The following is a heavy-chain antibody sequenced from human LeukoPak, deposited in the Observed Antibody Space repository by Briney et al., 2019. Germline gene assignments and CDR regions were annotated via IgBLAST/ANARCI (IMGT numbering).Heavy chain of an antibody. D-gene: IGHD3-22*01. CDR3: ARGSSGSYRPYYYYYGMDV. CDR1: GGSFSDYY. Sequence: SETLSLTCAVYGGSFSDYYWSWIRQPSGKGLEWIGEINHSGSTNYNPSLKSRVTISVDTSKNQFSLKLSSVTAADTAVYYCARGSSGSYRPYYYYYGMDVWGQGTTVTVSS. V-gene: IGHV4-34*01. J-gene: IGHJ6*02. CDR2: INHSGST.